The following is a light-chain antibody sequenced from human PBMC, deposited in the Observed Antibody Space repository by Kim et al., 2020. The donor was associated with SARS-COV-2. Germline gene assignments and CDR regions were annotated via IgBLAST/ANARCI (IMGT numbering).Light chain of an antibody. CDR3: CSYAGSSTFA. CDR2: EVS. V-gene: IGLV2-23*02. Sequence: QSALTQPASVSGSPGQSITISCTGTSSDVGTYNLVSWYQQYPGKAPKLMIYEVSKRPSGVSNRFSGSKSGNTASLTISGLQAEDEADYYCCSYAGSSTFAFGGGTQLTVL. J-gene: IGLJ2*01. CDR1: SSDVGTYNL.